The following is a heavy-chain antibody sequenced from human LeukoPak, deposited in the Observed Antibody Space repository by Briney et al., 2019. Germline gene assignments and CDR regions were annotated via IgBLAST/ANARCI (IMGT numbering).Heavy chain of an antibody. CDR3: ARASSKYSSSCDFDY. Sequence: GGSLRLSCAASGFTFSSYAMHWVRQAPGKGLEWVAVISYDGSNKYYADSVKGRFTISRDNSKNTLYLQMNSLRAEDTAVYYCARASSKYSSSCDFDYWGQGTLVTVSS. J-gene: IGHJ4*02. V-gene: IGHV3-30*04. CDR1: GFTFSSYA. CDR2: ISYDGSNK. D-gene: IGHD6-13*01.